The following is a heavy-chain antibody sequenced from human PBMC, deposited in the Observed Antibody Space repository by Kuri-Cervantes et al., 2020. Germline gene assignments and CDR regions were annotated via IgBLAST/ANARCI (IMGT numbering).Heavy chain of an antibody. CDR2: INHSGST. Sequence: SETLSLTCAVYGGSFSGYYWSWIRQPPGKGLEWIGEINHSGSTNYNPSLKSRVIISVDTSKNQFSLKLSSVAAADTAVYYCASYYSSGWYVDYWGQGTLVTVSS. CDR1: GGSFSGYY. CDR3: ASYYSSGWYVDY. D-gene: IGHD6-19*01. J-gene: IGHJ4*02. V-gene: IGHV4-34*01.